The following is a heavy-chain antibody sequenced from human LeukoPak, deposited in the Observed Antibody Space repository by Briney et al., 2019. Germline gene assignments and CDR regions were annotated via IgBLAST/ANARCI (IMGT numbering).Heavy chain of an antibody. J-gene: IGHJ1*01. Sequence: ASVKVPCKASGYTFIGYYMHWVRQAPGQGLEWMGWINPNSGGTNYAQKFQGRVTMTRDASMSTAYMELSRLRSDDTAVYYCARDKAAEYFQHWGQGTLVTVSS. CDR1: GYTFIGYY. V-gene: IGHV1-2*02. CDR2: INPNSGGT. CDR3: ARDKAAEYFQH.